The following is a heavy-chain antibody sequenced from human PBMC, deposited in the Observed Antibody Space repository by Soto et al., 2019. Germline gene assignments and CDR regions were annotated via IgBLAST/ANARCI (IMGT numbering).Heavy chain of an antibody. Sequence: SETLSLTCAVYGGSFSGYYWSWIRQPPGKGLEWIGEINHSGSTNYNPSLKSRVTISVDTSKNQFSLKLSSLRSEDTAVYYCAREHYGNSAWFDPWGQGTLVTVSS. CDR3: AREHYGNSAWFDP. V-gene: IGHV4-34*01. CDR1: GGSFSGYY. D-gene: IGHD3-10*01. CDR2: INHSGST. J-gene: IGHJ5*02.